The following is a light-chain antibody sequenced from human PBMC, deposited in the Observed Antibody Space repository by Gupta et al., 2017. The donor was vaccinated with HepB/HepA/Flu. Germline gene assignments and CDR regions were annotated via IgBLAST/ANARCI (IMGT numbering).Light chain of an antibody. CDR2: AAS. CDR1: QGISKF. J-gene: IGKJ1*01. Sequence: DVQLTQCPSFLSESVGDRVTITCRASQGISKFLAWYRQKPGQAPELLISAASPLQIGVPSMFTGSCCGTKFSLTITSRQQEDSATHYSQQRHTSPPRSFGQGTRVEIK. CDR3: QQRHTSPPRS. V-gene: IGKV1-9*01.